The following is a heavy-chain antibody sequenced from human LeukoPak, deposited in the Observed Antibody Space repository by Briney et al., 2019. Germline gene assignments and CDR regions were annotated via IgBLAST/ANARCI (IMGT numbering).Heavy chain of an antibody. J-gene: IGHJ4*02. CDR2: IYYSGST. CDR3: ARDSSGWSGTFDY. V-gene: IGHV4-31*03. D-gene: IGHD6-19*01. Sequence: SQTLSLTCTVSGDSISSGGYYWSWIRQHPGKGLEWIGNIYYSGSTFYNPSLKSRLTISVDTSKNQFSLKLSSVTAADTAVYYCARDSSGWSGTFDYWGQGTLVTVSS. CDR1: GDSISSGGYY.